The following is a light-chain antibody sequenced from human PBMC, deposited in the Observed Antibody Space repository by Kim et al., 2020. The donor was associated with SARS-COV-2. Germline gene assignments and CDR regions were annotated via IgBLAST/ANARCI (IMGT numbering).Light chain of an antibody. CDR2: VAS. CDR3: QQSYSTPWT. Sequence: DIQMTQSPSSLSASLGDRVTITCRASQSINKYLNWYQEKPEKAPKLLIYVASSLQSGVPSRFSGSGSGTDFTLTISSLQPDDFATYYCQQSYSTPWTFGQGTKVDIK. CDR1: QSINKY. V-gene: IGKV1-39*01. J-gene: IGKJ1*01.